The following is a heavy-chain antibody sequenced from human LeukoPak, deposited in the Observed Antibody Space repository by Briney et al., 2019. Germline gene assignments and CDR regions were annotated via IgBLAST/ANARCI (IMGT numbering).Heavy chain of an antibody. J-gene: IGHJ5*02. CDR2: VHTSGST. D-gene: IGHD2-21*02. CDR3: ARGSRERLGVTDWSDP. CDR1: GASINSYY. V-gene: IGHV4-4*08. Sequence: SETLSLTCPLSGASINSYYWHWVRHSPGKGLEWIGYVHTSGSTDYNSSLKSRVTISVDTSKNQFSLRLRSVTAADTAVYYCARGSRERLGVTDWSDPWGQGTLVTVSS.